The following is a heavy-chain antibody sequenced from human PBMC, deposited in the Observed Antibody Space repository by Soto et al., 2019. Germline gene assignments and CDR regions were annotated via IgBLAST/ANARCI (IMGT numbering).Heavy chain of an antibody. D-gene: IGHD2-15*01. V-gene: IGHV3-21*01. CDR3: ARDLYPYYYYGMDV. Sequence: GGSLRLSCAASGFTFSSYSMNWVRQAPGKGLEWVSSISGSSSYIYYADSVKGRFTISRDNAKNSLYLQMNSLRAEDTAVYYCARDLYPYYYYGMDVWGQRTTVTVSS. J-gene: IGHJ6*02. CDR2: ISGSSSYI. CDR1: GFTFSSYS.